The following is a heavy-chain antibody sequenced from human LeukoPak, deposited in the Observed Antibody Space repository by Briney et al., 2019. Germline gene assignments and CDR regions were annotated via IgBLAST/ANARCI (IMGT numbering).Heavy chain of an antibody. V-gene: IGHV3-30*18. CDR2: ISYDGSNK. CDR1: GFTFSSYG. J-gene: IGHJ4*02. CDR3: AKARDGDPDY. Sequence: GGSLRLSCAASGFTFSSYGMHWVRQAPGKGLEWVAVISYDGSNKHYADSVKGRFTISRDNSKNTLYLQMNSLRAEDTAVYYCAKARDGDPDYWGQGTLVTVSS. D-gene: IGHD4-17*01.